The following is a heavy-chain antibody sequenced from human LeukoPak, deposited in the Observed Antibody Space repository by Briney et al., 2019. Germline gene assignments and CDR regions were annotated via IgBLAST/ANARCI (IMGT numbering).Heavy chain of an antibody. CDR2: ISSYGGST. V-gene: IGHV3-64*01. D-gene: IGHD5-12*01. CDR3: ARGGYENYYYYGMAV. J-gene: IGHJ6*02. CDR1: GFTFSSYA. Sequence: GGSLRLSCAASGFTFSSYAMHWVRQAPGKGLEYISSISSYGGSTNYANSVKGRFTISRDNPKNTLFLQMGSLRAEDMAVYYCARGGYENYYYYGMAVWGQGTTVTVSS.